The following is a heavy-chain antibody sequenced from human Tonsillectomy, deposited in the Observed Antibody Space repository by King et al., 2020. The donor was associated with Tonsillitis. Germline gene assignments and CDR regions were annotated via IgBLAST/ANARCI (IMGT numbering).Heavy chain of an antibody. Sequence: VQLVESGGGVVQPGRSLRLSCAASGFTFSSYGMHWVRQAPGKGLEWVAVISYDGSNKYYADSVKGRFTISRDNSKNTLYLQTNSLRAEDTAVYYCAKDVAERYFDWLLPDYWGQGTLVTVSS. CDR1: GFTFSSYG. J-gene: IGHJ4*02. V-gene: IGHV3-30*18. D-gene: IGHD3-9*01. CDR3: AKDVAERYFDWLLPDY. CDR2: ISYDGSNK.